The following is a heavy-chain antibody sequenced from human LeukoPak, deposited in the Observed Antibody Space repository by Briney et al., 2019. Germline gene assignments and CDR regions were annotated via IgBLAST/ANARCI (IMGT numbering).Heavy chain of an antibody. J-gene: IGHJ4*02. Sequence: GGSLRLSCGASGFIFTDYWLDWVRQAPGKGLEWVANMKQDGSERNYLESVKGRFTFSRDNAKNTLYLQMNSLRAEDTAVYYCARLIVGAIDSWGRGTLVTVSS. D-gene: IGHD1-26*01. CDR3: ARLIVGAIDS. V-gene: IGHV3-7*01. CDR2: MKQDGSER. CDR1: GFIFTDYW.